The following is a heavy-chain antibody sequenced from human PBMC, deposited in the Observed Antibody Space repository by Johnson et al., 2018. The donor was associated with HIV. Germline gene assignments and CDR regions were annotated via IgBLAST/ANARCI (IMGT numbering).Heavy chain of an antibody. D-gene: IGHD3-10*01. Sequence: VQLVESGGGLVQPGGSLRLSCAASGFSVSSNYMTWVRQAPGKGLEWVSGINWNGGSTGYADSVKGRFTISRDNAKNSLYLQMNSLRAEDTALYYCARFENTLSNAFDIWGQGTMVTVSS. J-gene: IGHJ3*02. CDR1: GFSVSSNY. V-gene: IGHV3-20*04. CDR2: INWNGGST. CDR3: ARFENTLSNAFDI.